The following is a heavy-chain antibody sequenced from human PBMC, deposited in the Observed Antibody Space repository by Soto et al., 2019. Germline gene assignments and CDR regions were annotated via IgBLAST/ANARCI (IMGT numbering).Heavy chain of an antibody. J-gene: IGHJ4*02. CDR3: ARGMTTVTTLDY. CDR1: GGSISSGGYS. V-gene: IGHV4-30-2*01. D-gene: IGHD4-17*01. Sequence: QLQLQESGSGLVKPSQTLSLTCAVSGGSISSGGYSWSWIRQPPGKGLEWIGYIYHSGSTYYNPSLKSRVTISLDRSKKQFSLNLSSVTAAETAVYYCARGMTTVTTLDYWGQGTLVTVSS. CDR2: IYHSGST.